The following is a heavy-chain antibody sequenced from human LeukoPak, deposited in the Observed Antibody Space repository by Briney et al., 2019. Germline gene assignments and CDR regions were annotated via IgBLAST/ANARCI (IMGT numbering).Heavy chain of an antibody. CDR2: ISYDGSNK. V-gene: IGHV3-30-3*01. CDR1: GFTFSSYA. Sequence: GGSLRLSCAASGFTFSSYAMHWVRQAPGKGLEWVAVISYDGSNKYYADSVKGRFTISRDNSKNTLYLQMNSLRAEDTAVYYCASPSSSSKWRGYGGGFDYWGQGTLVTASS. D-gene: IGHD6-6*01. J-gene: IGHJ4*02. CDR3: ASPSSSSKWRGYGGGFDY.